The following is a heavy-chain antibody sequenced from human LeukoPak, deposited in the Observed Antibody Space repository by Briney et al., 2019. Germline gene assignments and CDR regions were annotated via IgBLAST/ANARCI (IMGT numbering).Heavy chain of an antibody. D-gene: IGHD6-6*01. CDR3: ARDRLYSSSSEDY. Sequence: GGSLRLSCAASGFTVSSTYMSWVRQAPGKGLEWVSVIYSGGSTYYADSVKGRYTISRDNSKNTLYLQMNSLRAEDTAVYYCARDRLYSSSSEDYWGQGTLVTVSS. V-gene: IGHV3-53*01. CDR2: IYSGGST. CDR1: GFTVSSTY. J-gene: IGHJ4*02.